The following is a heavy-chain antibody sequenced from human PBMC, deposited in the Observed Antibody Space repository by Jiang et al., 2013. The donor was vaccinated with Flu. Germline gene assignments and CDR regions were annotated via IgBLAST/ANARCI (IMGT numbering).Heavy chain of an antibody. CDR3: ARAYASGSSF. J-gene: IGHJ4*02. CDR2: VNQDASKK. CDR1: GFSLSPYW. D-gene: IGHD6-6*01. Sequence: LARPGGSLRLSCVGSGFSLSPYWMTWVRQAPGKGLEWVANVNQDASKKYYMDSVKGRFTISRDNARDSVYLHMTTLRVEDSALYFCARAYASGSSFWGQGIQVTVSS. V-gene: IGHV3-7*04.